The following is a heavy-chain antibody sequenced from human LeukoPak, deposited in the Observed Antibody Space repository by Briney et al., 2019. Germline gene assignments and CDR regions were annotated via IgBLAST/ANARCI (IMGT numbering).Heavy chain of an antibody. D-gene: IGHD6-13*01. CDR3: ARGPSRGYFDD. J-gene: IGHJ4*02. Sequence: SETLSVTRAVYRGSFSGYYWSWIRQPPGKGLEWIGEINHSGSTNYNPSLKSRVTISVDTSKNQFSLKLSSVTAADTAVYYCARGPSRGYFDDWGQGTLVTVSS. CDR2: INHSGST. CDR1: RGSFSGYY. V-gene: IGHV4-34*01.